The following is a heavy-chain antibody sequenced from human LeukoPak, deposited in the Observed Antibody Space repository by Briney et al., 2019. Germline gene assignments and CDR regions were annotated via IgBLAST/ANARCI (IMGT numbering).Heavy chain of an antibody. CDR2: IIPIFGTA. D-gene: IGHD3-10*01. Sequence: SVKVSCKASGGTFSSYAISWVRQAPGQGLEWMGGIIPIFGTANYAQKFQGRVTITAAESTSTAYMELSSLRSEDTAVYYCARSPHYMVRGVIRSPFDYWGQGTLVTVSS. CDR1: GGTFSSYA. J-gene: IGHJ4*02. CDR3: ARSPHYMVRGVIRSPFDY. V-gene: IGHV1-69*13.